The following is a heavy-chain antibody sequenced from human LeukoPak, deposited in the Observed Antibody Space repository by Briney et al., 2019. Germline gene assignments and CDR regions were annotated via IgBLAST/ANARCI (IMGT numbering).Heavy chain of an antibody. CDR2: IYHSGST. CDR3: ARVHYLEGGAFDI. V-gene: IGHV4-4*02. J-gene: IGHJ3*02. D-gene: IGHD1-26*01. Sequence: SETLSLTCAVSGGSISSSNWWSWVRQPPGKGLEWIGEIYHSGSTNYNPSLKSRVTISVDKSKNQFSLKLSSVTAADTAVYYCARVHYLEGGAFDIWGQGTMVTVSS. CDR1: GGSISSSNW.